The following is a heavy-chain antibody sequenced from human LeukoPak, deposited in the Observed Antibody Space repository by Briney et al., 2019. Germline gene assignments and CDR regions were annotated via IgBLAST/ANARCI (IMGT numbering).Heavy chain of an antibody. CDR1: GGSISSYY. J-gene: IGHJ5*02. Sequence: SETLSLTCTVYGGSISSYYWSWIRQPAGKGLEWIGRFYTSGSTNYSPSLKSRVTMSVDTSKSQFSLKLSSVTAADTAVYYCARENYGDYVTWFDPWGQGTRVTVSS. D-gene: IGHD4-17*01. CDR2: FYTSGST. V-gene: IGHV4-4*07. CDR3: ARENYGDYVTWFDP.